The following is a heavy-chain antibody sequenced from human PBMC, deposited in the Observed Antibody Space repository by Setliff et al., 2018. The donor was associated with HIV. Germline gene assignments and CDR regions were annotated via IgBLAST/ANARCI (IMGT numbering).Heavy chain of an antibody. J-gene: IGHJ4*02. CDR2: IYTSGST. CDR1: GGSISSGSYY. V-gene: IGHV4-61*09. Sequence: SETLSLTCTVSGGSISSGSYYWSWIRQPAGKGLEWIGQIYTSGSTNCNPSLKSRVTISVDTSKNQFSLKLRFVTAADTAVYSCARRPDYVDFWGQGTLVTSPQ. CDR3: ARRPDYVDF.